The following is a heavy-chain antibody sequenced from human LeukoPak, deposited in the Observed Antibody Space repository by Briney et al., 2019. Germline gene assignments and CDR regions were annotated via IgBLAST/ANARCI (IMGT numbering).Heavy chain of an antibody. Sequence: GGSLRLSCAASGFTFSSYAMGWVRQAPGKGLEWVSAISGSGGSTYYADSVKGRFTISRDNAKNTLYLQMNSLRAEDTAVYYCARAARADCTSPTCHSWLAPWGQGTQVTVSS. J-gene: IGHJ5*02. V-gene: IGHV3-23*01. D-gene: IGHD2/OR15-2a*01. CDR3: ARAARADCTSPTCHSWLAP. CDR2: ISGSGGST. CDR1: GFTFSSYA.